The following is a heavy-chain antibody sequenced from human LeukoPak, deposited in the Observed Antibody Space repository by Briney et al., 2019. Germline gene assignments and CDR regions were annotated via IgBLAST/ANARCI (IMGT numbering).Heavy chain of an antibody. V-gene: IGHV1-8*01. D-gene: IGHD1-1*01. CDR2: MNPNSGNT. Sequence: ASVKVSCKASGYTFTSYDINWVRQATGQGLEWMGWMNPNSGNTGYAQKFQGRVTMTRNTSISTAYMELSSLRSEDTAVYYCARDRSTTGTGWGMDVWGKGTTVTVSS. J-gene: IGHJ6*04. CDR3: ARDRSTTGTGWGMDV. CDR1: GYTFTSYD.